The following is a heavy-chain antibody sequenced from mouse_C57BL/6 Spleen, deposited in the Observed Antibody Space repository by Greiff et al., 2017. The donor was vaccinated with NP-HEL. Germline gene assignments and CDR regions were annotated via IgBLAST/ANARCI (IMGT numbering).Heavy chain of an antibody. Sequence: EVQLQQSGPELVKPGASVKISCKASGYTFTDYYMNWVKQSHGKSLEWIGDINPNNGGTSYNQKFKGKATLTVDKSSRTAYMELRSLTSEDSAVYYCARMINYAMDYWGQGTSVTVSS. CDR3: ARMINYAMDY. CDR1: GYTFTDYY. CDR2: INPNNGGT. V-gene: IGHV1-26*01. J-gene: IGHJ4*01. D-gene: IGHD2-4*01.